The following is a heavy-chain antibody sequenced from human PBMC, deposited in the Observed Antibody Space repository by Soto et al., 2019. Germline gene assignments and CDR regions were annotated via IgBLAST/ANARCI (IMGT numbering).Heavy chain of an antibody. J-gene: IGHJ4*02. Sequence: ESGGGVVQPGRSLRVSCSASGFTFSNYAMHWVRQAPGKGLEWVAVVSYDGSKQFYADSVEGRFTISRDSSKRTLYLHMDNLRDEDTAVYYCARDRVYYYDNSGYYNFDYWGQGTLVTVSS. CDR1: GFTFSNYA. D-gene: IGHD3-22*01. CDR3: ARDRVYYYDNSGYYNFDY. CDR2: VSYDGSKQ. V-gene: IGHV3-30-3*01.